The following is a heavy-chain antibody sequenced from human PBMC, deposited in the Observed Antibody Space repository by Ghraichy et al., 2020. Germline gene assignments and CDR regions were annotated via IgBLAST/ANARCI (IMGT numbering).Heavy chain of an antibody. D-gene: IGHD5-18*01. CDR2: IIVGSGNT. CDR1: GFTLTSSA. V-gene: IGHV1-58*01. J-gene: IGHJ4*02. CDR3: AAAARYTYGFRWYYFDY. Sequence: SVKVSCKASGFTLTSSAVQWVRQARGQRPEWIGWIIVGSGNTNYTQNFQERVTINRDMSTSTAYMELSSLRSEDTAVYYCAAAARYTYGFRWYYFDYWGQGTLVTVSS.